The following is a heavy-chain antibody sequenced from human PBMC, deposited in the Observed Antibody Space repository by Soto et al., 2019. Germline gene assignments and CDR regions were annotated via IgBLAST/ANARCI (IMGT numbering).Heavy chain of an antibody. V-gene: IGHV3-33*01. CDR3: GGGGGDIVVVVAATLDY. CDR1: GFTFSSYG. CDR2: IWYDGSNK. Sequence: QVQLVESGGGVVQPGRSLRLSCAASGFTFSSYGMHWVRQAPGKGLEWVAVIWYDGSNKYYADSVKGRFTISRDNSKKPLYLQRNRLRAGAAAGDYCGGGGGDIVVVVAATLDYWGQGTLVTVSS. D-gene: IGHD2-15*01. J-gene: IGHJ4*02.